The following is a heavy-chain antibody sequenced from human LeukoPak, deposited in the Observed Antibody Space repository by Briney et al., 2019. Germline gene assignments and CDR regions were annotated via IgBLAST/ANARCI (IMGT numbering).Heavy chain of an antibody. Sequence: GGSLSLSCAASGFTFSSYGMHWVCQAPGKGLEWVAVISYDGSNKYYADSVKGRFTISRDNSKNTLYLQMNSLRAEDTAVYYCAKDYVGQVPDAFDIWGQGTMVTVSS. CDR2: ISYDGSNK. CDR1: GFTFSSYG. D-gene: IGHD3-16*01. J-gene: IGHJ3*02. CDR3: AKDYVGQVPDAFDI. V-gene: IGHV3-30*18.